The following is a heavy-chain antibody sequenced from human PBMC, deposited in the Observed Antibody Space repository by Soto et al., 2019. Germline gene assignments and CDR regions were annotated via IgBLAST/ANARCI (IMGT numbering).Heavy chain of an antibody. V-gene: IGHV3-30*18. D-gene: IGHD3-10*01. J-gene: IGHJ4*02. CDR3: AKGAHYGSGIGSDY. Sequence: QVQLVESGGGVVQPGRSLRLSCAASGFTFSSYGMHWVRQAPGKGLEWVAVISYDGSNKYYADSVKGRFTISRDNSKNTLYLQMNSLRAEDTAVYYCAKGAHYGSGIGSDYWGQGTLVTVSS. CDR1: GFTFSSYG. CDR2: ISYDGSNK.